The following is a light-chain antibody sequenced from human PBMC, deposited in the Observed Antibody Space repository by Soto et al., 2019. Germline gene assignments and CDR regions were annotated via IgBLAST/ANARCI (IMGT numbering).Light chain of an antibody. Sequence: DIQMTQSPATLSASAGDRVTITCRASQSISRWLAWWQQKPRNAPKLLIYDTSSWESGVPSRFSGSGSGTDFTLTISRLQPEDFAIYYCQQYSSPLYTFGQGTKLEIK. CDR2: DTS. CDR3: QQYSSPLYT. J-gene: IGKJ2*01. CDR1: QSISRW. V-gene: IGKV1-5*01.